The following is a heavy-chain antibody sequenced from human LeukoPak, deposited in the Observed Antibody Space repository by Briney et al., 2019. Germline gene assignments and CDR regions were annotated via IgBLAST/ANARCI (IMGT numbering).Heavy chain of an antibody. J-gene: IGHJ6*02. CDR3: ARGSGYYYKYGMDV. V-gene: IGHV3-21*01. Sequence: GGSLRLSCAASGFTFSSYSMNWVRQAPGKGLEWVSSISSSSSYIYYADSVKGRSTISRDNAKNSLYLQMNSLRAEDTAVYYCARGSGYYYKYGMDVWGQGTTVTVSS. CDR1: GFTFSSYS. D-gene: IGHD2-15*01. CDR2: ISSSSSYI.